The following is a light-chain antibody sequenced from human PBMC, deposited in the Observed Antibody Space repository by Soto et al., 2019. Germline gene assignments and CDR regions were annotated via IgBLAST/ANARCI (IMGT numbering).Light chain of an antibody. Sequence: EIVMTQSPATLSVSPGERATLSCRASQSVSSNLAWYQQKPGQAPTLLIYGASTRATGIPARFSGSGSGTEFTLTMSSLQSEDFAVYYCQQYNNWPPLTFGGGNKVEIK. CDR2: GAS. CDR1: QSVSSN. J-gene: IGKJ4*01. V-gene: IGKV3-15*01. CDR3: QQYNNWPPLT.